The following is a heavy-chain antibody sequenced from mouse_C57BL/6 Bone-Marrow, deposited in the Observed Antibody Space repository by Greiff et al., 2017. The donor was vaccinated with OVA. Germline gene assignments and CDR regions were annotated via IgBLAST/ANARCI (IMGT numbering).Heavy chain of an antibody. J-gene: IGHJ3*01. CDR2: INSDGGST. Sequence: EVKVVESGGGLVQPGESLKLSCESNEYEFPSHDMSRGRKTPEKRLELVAAINSDGGSTYYPDTVKGRFTIYRDNAKNNLYLQMSHLKSEDTAMYYCARDQKGTGFAYWGQGTLVTVSA. CDR3: ARDQKGTGFAY. V-gene: IGHV5-2*03. D-gene: IGHD2-14*01. CDR1: EYEFPSHD.